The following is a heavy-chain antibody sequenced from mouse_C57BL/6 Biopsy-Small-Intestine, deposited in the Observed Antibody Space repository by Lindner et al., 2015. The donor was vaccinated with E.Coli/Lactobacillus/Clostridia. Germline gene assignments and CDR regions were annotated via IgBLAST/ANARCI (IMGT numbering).Heavy chain of an antibody. CDR1: GYTLTRYY. CDR2: INPDGGTT. V-gene: IGHV1-66*01. J-gene: IGHJ1*01. CDR3: AREQLQAFDI. Sequence: SVKVSCKASGYTLTRYYIHWVRQAPGQGLEWLGLINPDGGTTTYAQKFQGRVTVTRDTSTSTVYMELSSLRSEDTAVYYCAREQLQAFDIWGRGTMVTVSS. D-gene: IGHD3-2*02.